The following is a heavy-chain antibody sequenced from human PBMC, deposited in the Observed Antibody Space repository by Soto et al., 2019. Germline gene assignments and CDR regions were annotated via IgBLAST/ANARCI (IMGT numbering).Heavy chain of an antibody. D-gene: IGHD6-13*01. J-gene: IGHJ4*02. Sequence: GGSLRLSCAASGFTFSDYYMSWIRQAPGKGLEWVSYISSSGSTIYYADSVKGRFTISRDNAKNSLYLQMNSLRAEDTAVYYCASQSRSRAGGYSSSWYKVDYWGQGTLVTVSS. CDR2: ISSSGSTI. V-gene: IGHV3-11*01. CDR1: GFTFSDYY. CDR3: ASQSRSRAGGYSSSWYKVDY.